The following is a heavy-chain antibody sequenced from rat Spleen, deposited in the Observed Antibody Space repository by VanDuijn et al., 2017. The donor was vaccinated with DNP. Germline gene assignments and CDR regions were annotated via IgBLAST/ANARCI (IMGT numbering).Heavy chain of an antibody. CDR1: GFSLTDDN. CDR2: IQSGGST. Sequence: QVQLKESGPGLVQPSQTLSLTCTVSGFSLTDDNVHWVRQPPGKGLEWMGRIQSGGSTDYNSALKSRLSISRDTSKSQVFLKMDSLQTEDTAIYFCTRASGSPFAYWGQGTLVTVSS. CDR3: TRASGSPFAY. V-gene: IGHV2-19*01. J-gene: IGHJ3*01. D-gene: IGHD1-4*01.